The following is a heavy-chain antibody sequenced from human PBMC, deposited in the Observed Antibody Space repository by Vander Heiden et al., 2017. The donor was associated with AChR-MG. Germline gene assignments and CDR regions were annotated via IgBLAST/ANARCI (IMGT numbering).Heavy chain of an antibody. CDR2: ISYDGSNK. CDR3: AKLRGYRVY. CDR1: GFTFSSYG. V-gene: IGHV3-30*18. D-gene: IGHD4-4*01. J-gene: IGHJ4*02. Sequence: QVQLVESGGGVVQPGRSLRLSCAASGFTFSSYGMHWVRQAPGKGLEWVAVISYDGSNKYYADSVKGRFTISRDNSKNTLYLQMNSLRAEDTAVYYCAKLRGYRVYWGQGTLVTVSS.